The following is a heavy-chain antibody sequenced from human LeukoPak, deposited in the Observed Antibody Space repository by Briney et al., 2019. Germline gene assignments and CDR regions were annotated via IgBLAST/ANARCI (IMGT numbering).Heavy chain of an antibody. CDR2: ISNGKT. D-gene: IGHD2-15*01. V-gene: IGHV3-23*01. Sequence: GGSLTLSCAASGFHFSSHAMSWVRQPPGKGLEWVAAISNGKTYYGDSVRGRFAISRDDSTNTVYLHMNSLRDEDTALYHCVREAGYCAPVCVKTNWFDPWGQGTLVTVSS. CDR3: VREAGYCAPVCVKTNWFDP. CDR1: GFHFSSHA. J-gene: IGHJ5*02.